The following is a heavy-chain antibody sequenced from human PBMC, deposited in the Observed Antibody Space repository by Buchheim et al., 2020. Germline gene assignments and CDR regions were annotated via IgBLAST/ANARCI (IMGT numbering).Heavy chain of an antibody. D-gene: IGHD5-18*01. CDR1: GASVNSPGIH. Sequence: QVQLEESGPGLVKPSETLSLTCSVSGASVNSPGIHWSWIRQPPGKGPEYIGNIFYSGSTNYNPSLKIPLTIPLDTSRTQFSLNLTSVTTADTAVYYCARDPVTARSFDLWGRGTL. CDR2: IFYSGST. V-gene: IGHV4-61*08. CDR3: ARDPVTARSFDL. J-gene: IGHJ2*01.